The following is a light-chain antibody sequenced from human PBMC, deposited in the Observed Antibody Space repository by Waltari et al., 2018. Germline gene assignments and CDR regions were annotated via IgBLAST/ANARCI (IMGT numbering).Light chain of an antibody. CDR2: RNN. Sequence: QSVLTPPPPASGTPGQRVSISCSGSRSNLGRSSVSWYHQVPGTAPKLLIYRNNQRPSGVPDRFSGSKSGTSASLAISGLRSEDEADYYCAAWDDSLSGRFFGSGTKVTVL. CDR3: AAWDDSLSGRF. V-gene: IGLV1-47*01. J-gene: IGLJ1*01. CDR1: RSNLGRSS.